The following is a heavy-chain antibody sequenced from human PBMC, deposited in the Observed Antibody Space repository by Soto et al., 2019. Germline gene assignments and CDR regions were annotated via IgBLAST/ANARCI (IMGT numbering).Heavy chain of an antibody. CDR2: IWYDGSNK. J-gene: IGHJ6*03. D-gene: IGHD5-12*01. V-gene: IGHV3-33*01. CDR1: GFNFISYG. Sequence: GGSMRVSCTAAGFNFISYGMHWVRQETGKGLEWVAVIWYDGSNKYYADSVKGRFTISRDNSKNTLYLQMNSLRAEDTAVYYCAREKYSGYESRYYYMDVWGKGTTVTVSS. CDR3: AREKYSGYESRYYYMDV.